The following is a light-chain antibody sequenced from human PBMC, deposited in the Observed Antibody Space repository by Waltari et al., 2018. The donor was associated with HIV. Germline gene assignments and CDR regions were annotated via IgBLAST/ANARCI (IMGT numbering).Light chain of an antibody. CDR1: SSDVGSYNL. V-gene: IGLV2-23*01. Sequence: QSALTQPASVSGSPGQSITISCTGTSSDVGSYNLVSWYQQHPGKAPKLMIYEGSKRPSGVSNRFSGSKSGNTASLTISGLQAEDEADYYCLLSYSGAHWVFGGGTKLTVL. CDR3: LLSYSGAHWV. CDR2: EGS. J-gene: IGLJ3*02.